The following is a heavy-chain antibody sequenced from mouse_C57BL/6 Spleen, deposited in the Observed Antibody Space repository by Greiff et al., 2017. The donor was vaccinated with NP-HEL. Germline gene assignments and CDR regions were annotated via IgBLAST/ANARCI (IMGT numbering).Heavy chain of an antibody. CDR1: GYTFTSYW. CDR3: ARPIYYYGSSYEYFDV. D-gene: IGHD1-1*01. V-gene: IGHV1-69*01. Sequence: VQLQQPGAELVMPGASVKLSCKASGYTFTSYWMHWVKQRPGQGLEWIGEIDPSDSYTNYNQKFKGKSTLTVDKSSSTAYMQLSSLTSEDSAVYYCARPIYYYGSSYEYFDVWGTGTTLTVSS. CDR2: IDPSDSYT. J-gene: IGHJ1*03.